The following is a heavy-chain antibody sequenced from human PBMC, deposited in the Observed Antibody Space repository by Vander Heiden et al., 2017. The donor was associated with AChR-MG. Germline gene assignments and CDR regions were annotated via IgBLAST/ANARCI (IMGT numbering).Heavy chain of an antibody. V-gene: IGHV3-23*01. J-gene: IGHJ4*02. Sequence: EVQLLESGGGLVQPGGSLRLSCAASGLSFSSYAMNWVRQAPGKGVEWVSAISGSGGSTYYADSVKGRFTISRDNSKNTLFLQVNSLRAEDTAVYYCAKGGAVAVTPIDYWGQGTLVTVSS. CDR3: AKGGAVAVTPIDY. CDR2: ISGSGGST. D-gene: IGHD6-19*01. CDR1: GLSFSSYA.